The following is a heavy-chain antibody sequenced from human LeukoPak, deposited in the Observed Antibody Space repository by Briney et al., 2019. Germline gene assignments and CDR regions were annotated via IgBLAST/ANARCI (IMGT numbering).Heavy chain of an antibody. D-gene: IGHD2-2*01. CDR2: IYYSGST. V-gene: IGHV4-59*01. J-gene: IGHJ6*03. CDR3: ARGRGKTNIMNCSSTSRYSGYYYYYYMDV. Sequence: SETLSLTCTVSGGSISSYYWSWIRQPPGKGLEWIGYIYYSGSTNYNPSLKSRVTISVDTSKNQFSLKPSSVTAAGTAVYYCARGRGKTNIMNCSSTSRYSGYYYYYYMDVWGKGTTVTVSS. CDR1: GGSISSYY.